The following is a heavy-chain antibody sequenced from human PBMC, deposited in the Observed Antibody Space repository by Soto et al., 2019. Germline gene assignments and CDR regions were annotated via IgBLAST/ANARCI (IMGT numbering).Heavy chain of an antibody. D-gene: IGHD6-13*01. Sequence: EVQLVQSGAEVKKPGESLRISCKGSGYSFTSYWISWVRQMPGKGLEWMGRIDPSDSYTNYSPSFQGHVTISADKSISTAYRPWSSVKAADTAMDYCARHGGGVAAAGFDYWGQGTLVTVSS. CDR3: ARHGGGVAAAGFDY. CDR1: GYSFTSYW. CDR2: IDPSDSYT. V-gene: IGHV5-10-1*01. J-gene: IGHJ4*02.